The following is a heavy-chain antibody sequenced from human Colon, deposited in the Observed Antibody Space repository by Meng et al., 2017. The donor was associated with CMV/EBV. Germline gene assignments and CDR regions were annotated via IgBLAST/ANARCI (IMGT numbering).Heavy chain of an antibody. CDR1: GFPFSDYD. D-gene: IGHD3-10*01. V-gene: IGHV3-13*01. CDR3: ARGRLHGFAA. J-gene: IGHJ5*02. CDR2: IANGHDT. Sequence: GESLKISCTASGFPFSDYDMHWVRQVTGKGLEWLSSIANGHDTYYADSVKGRFTIFRENAKNSLYLQMNSLTVEDTAVYFCARGRLHGFAAWGQGTLGTVSS.